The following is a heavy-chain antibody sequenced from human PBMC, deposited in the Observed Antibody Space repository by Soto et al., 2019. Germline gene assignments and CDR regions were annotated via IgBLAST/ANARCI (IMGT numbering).Heavy chain of an antibody. Sequence: DVQLVESGGGLVQPGRSLRLSCAASGFAFNDYAMHWVRQAPGKGLEWVAGISWHSANIANADSVKGRFTISRDNAKNSLYLPMNSLRSEDTAFYYCAKDAVGSHYFYYMDVWGKGTEVTVS. D-gene: IGHD3-10*01. CDR1: GFAFNDYA. CDR2: ISWHSANI. CDR3: AKDAVGSHYFYYMDV. J-gene: IGHJ6*03. V-gene: IGHV3-9*01.